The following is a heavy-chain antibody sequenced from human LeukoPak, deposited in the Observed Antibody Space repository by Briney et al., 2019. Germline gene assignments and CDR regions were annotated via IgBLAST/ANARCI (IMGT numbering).Heavy chain of an antibody. CDR2: INPNSGGT. D-gene: IGHD3-22*01. Sequence: GASVKVSCKASGYTFTGYYMHWVRQAPGQGLEWMGWINPNSGGTNYAQKFQGRVTMTRDTSISTAYMELSRLRSDDTAVYYCARGAHFHDSSEGFDYWGQGTLVSVSS. J-gene: IGHJ4*02. CDR1: GYTFTGYY. V-gene: IGHV1-2*02. CDR3: ARGAHFHDSSEGFDY.